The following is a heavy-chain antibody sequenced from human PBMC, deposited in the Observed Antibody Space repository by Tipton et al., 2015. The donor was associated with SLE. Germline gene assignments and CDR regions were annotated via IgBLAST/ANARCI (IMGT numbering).Heavy chain of an antibody. Sequence: TLSLTCTVSGASISDYYWTWIRQFPGKGLEWIGYIDYSGSTNYNPPLKSRLTISGDTSKNQFSLHLTSVTAADTAIYYCARVGYLGSGSLGSNYYYMDVWGKGTTVTVSS. CDR3: ARVGYLGSGSLGSNYYYMDV. J-gene: IGHJ6*03. D-gene: IGHD3-10*01. CDR1: GASISDYY. CDR2: IDYSGST. V-gene: IGHV4-59*01.